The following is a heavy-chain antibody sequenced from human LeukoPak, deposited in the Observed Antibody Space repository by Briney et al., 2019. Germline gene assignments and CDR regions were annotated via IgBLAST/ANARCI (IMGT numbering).Heavy chain of an antibody. D-gene: IGHD2-15*01. V-gene: IGHV1-2*02. Sequence: ASVKVSCKASGYTFTAYYMHWVRQARAQGLEWMGLSDSKNGDTKYAQKFQSRLTITRDKSIGIAYMELRSLISDDTAVYYCASEASCSGGRCSVQRVACWGQGTPVSVSS. CDR1: GYTFTAYY. CDR2: SDSKNGDT. J-gene: IGHJ4*02. CDR3: ASEASCSGGRCSVQRVAC.